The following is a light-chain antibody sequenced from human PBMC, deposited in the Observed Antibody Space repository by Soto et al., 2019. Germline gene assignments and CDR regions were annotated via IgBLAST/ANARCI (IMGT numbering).Light chain of an antibody. Sequence: DIVMTQSPDSLAVSLGARATINCKSSQSVLYSSNNKNYLAWYQEKPVQPPKLLIYWASTRESGVPDRFSGSGSGTDFTLTNSSLQAEDVAVYYCQQYYSTPLTFGGGTKVEIK. CDR1: QSVLYSSNNKNY. CDR3: QQYYSTPLT. J-gene: IGKJ4*01. V-gene: IGKV4-1*01. CDR2: WAS.